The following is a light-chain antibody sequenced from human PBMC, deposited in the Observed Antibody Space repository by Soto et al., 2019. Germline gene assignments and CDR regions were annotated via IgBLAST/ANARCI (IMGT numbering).Light chain of an antibody. CDR2: DAS. CDR1: QSVTSY. Sequence: EIVLTQSPATLSLSPGERATLSCRASQSVTSYLAWYQQKPGQAPRLLIYDASNRATGIPARFSGSGSGTDFTLTISSLEPEDFAVYYCQQRSIWPPTTFGQGTRLEIK. J-gene: IGKJ5*01. CDR3: QQRSIWPPTT. V-gene: IGKV3-11*01.